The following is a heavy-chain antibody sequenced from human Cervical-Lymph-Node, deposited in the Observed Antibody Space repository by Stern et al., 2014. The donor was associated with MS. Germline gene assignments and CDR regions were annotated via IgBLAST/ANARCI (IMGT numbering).Heavy chain of an antibody. Sequence: EGQLVESGGGLVQPGGSLKLSCVVSGPSFSDAAVHWVRQASGKGLEWVGRNSGKAKKYATSYAASMKGRFTLSITDSQNTAYLVMNSLKREDTAVYYCSPASAIWGQGTAVTVSS. J-gene: IGHJ3*02. CDR3: SPASAI. CDR1: GPSFSDAA. D-gene: IGHD2-2*01. CDR2: NSGKAKKYAT. V-gene: IGHV3-73*01.